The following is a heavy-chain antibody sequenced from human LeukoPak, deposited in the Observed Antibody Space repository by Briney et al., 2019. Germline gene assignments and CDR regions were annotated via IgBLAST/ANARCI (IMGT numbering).Heavy chain of an antibody. J-gene: IGHJ4*02. CDR1: GDSINSGGYF. D-gene: IGHD4-23*01. Sequence: SETLSLTCTVSGDSINSGGYFWSWIRQHPGKGLEWIGYIYYSGSTYYNPSLKSRVTISVDTSKNQFSLTLISVTAADTAVYYCAEDSDLRRYYIWGQGTLVTVSS. CDR3: AEDSDLRRYYI. CDR2: IYYSGST. V-gene: IGHV4-31*03.